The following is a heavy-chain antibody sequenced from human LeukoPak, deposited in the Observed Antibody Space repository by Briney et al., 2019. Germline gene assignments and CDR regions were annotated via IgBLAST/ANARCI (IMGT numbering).Heavy chain of an antibody. Sequence: GGSLRLSCAASGFSFSTYDIHWVRQAPGKGLEWVAVISHDGGNKYHADSVKGRFTISRDNSENTLYLQMNSLRPEDTAVYYCGRGINSGSYYNIVYWGQGTLVTVPS. V-gene: IGHV3-30*03. J-gene: IGHJ4*02. CDR2: ISHDGGNK. D-gene: IGHD3-10*01. CDR1: GFSFSTYD. CDR3: GRGINSGSYYNIVY.